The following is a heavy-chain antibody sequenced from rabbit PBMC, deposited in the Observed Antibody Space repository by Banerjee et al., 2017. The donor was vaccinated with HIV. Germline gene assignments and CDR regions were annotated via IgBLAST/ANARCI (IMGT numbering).Heavy chain of an antibody. CDR3: ARADAYAGAGLNL. CDR1: GFSFSSSYY. Sequence: QEQVVESGGGLVQPEGSLTLTCTASGFSFSSSYYMCWVRQAPGKGLELIACIYTVSGSTWYASWAKGRFTISKTSSTTVDLKMTSLTAADTATYFCARADAYAGAGLNLWGPGTLVTVS. D-gene: IGHD6-1*01. J-gene: IGHJ4*01. CDR2: IYTVSGST. V-gene: IGHV1S45*01.